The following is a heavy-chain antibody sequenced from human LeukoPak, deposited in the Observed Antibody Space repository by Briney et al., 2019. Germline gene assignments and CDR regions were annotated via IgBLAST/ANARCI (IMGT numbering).Heavy chain of an antibody. CDR3: AREDGTYYDILTGYYTGSFDY. J-gene: IGHJ4*02. CDR1: GGSISSSSYY. V-gene: IGHV4-39*07. D-gene: IGHD3-9*01. Sequence: SETLSLTCTVSGGSISSSSYYWGWIRQPPGTGLEWIGSIYYSGSTYYNPSLKSRVTISVDTSKNQFSLKLSSVTAADTAVYYCAREDGTYYDILTGYYTGSFDYWGQGTLVTVSS. CDR2: IYYSGST.